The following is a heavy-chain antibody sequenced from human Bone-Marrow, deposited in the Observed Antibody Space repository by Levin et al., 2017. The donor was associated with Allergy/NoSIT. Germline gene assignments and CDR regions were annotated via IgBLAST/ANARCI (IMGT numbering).Heavy chain of an antibody. V-gene: IGHV3-30*03. CDR3: ATGQAAREDF. Sequence: GESLKISCEASGFTFKNFAMHWVRQAPGKGLEWVAVISFNGSNIYYGDSVKGRFTISRDNSKNTLYLQMNSLRVDDTAVYYCATGQAAREDFWGQGTLVTVSS. D-gene: IGHD6-6*01. CDR1: GFTFKNFA. CDR2: ISFNGSNI. J-gene: IGHJ4*02.